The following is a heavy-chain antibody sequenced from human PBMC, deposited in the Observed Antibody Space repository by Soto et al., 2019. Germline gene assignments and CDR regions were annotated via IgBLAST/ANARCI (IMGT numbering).Heavy chain of an antibody. J-gene: IGHJ1*01. CDR3: ARDAGYTYGYTTS. V-gene: IGHV1-18*01. D-gene: IGHD5-18*01. CDR1: GYTFTNYG. Sequence: QVQLVQSGAEVKKPGASVKVSCKASGYTFTNYGIPWVRQATGQGLEWMGWISAYNGNTNYAQMRQGRVTMTTDTSTTTAYMGMRSLRYDDTSVYYCARDAGYTYGYTTSWGQGTLVTVSS. CDR2: ISAYNGNT.